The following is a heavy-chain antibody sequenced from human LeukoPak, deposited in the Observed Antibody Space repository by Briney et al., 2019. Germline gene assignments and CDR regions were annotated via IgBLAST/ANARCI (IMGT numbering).Heavy chain of an antibody. D-gene: IGHD4-17*01. Sequence: GGSLRLSCAASGFTFDDYGMSWVRQAPGKGLEWVSGINRNGGSTGYADSVKRRSTISRENTKNSLHLQMNILRAEETADYCCAREGGDYVPYYFDYWGQGTLVTVSS. CDR2: INRNGGST. CDR1: GFTFDDYG. CDR3: AREGGDYVPYYFDY. V-gene: IGHV3-20*04. J-gene: IGHJ4*02.